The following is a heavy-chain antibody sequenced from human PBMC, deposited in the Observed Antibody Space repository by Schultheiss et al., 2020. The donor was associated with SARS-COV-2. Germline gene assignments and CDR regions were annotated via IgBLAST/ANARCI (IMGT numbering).Heavy chain of an antibody. Sequence: SETLSLTCTVSGGSISSYYWSWIQQPAGKGLEWIGRIYTSGSTNYNPSLKSRVTMSVDTSKNQFSLKLSSVTAADTAVYYCARAGYSSSWYTLGKPFDYWGQGTLVTVSS. CDR3: ARAGYSSSWYTLGKPFDY. V-gene: IGHV4-4*07. J-gene: IGHJ4*02. CDR2: IYTSGST. CDR1: GGSISSYY. D-gene: IGHD6-13*01.